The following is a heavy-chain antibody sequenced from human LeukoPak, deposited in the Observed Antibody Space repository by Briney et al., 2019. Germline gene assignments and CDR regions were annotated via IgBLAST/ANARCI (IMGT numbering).Heavy chain of an antibody. Sequence: ASVKVSCKASGYTFTSYGISWVRQAPGQGLEWMGWINAYNGNTNYAQTLQGRVTMTTDTTPSTAYMELRCLRSDDTAVYYCARQQPYDSSGIYPMVWGQGTMVTVSS. CDR3: ARQQPYDSSGIYPMV. V-gene: IGHV1-18*01. D-gene: IGHD3-22*01. J-gene: IGHJ3*01. CDR2: INAYNGNT. CDR1: GYTFTSYG.